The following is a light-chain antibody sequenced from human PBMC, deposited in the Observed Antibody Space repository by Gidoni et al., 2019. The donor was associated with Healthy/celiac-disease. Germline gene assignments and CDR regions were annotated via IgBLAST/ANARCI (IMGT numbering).Light chain of an antibody. Sequence: IQMTQSPSTLSASVGDRVTITCRASQSISSWLAWYQQKPGKAPKLLIYDASSLESGVPSRFSGSGSGTEFTLTISSLQPDDFATYYCQQYNSYWTFXQXTKVXIK. CDR1: QSISSW. V-gene: IGKV1-5*01. J-gene: IGKJ1*01. CDR2: DAS. CDR3: QQYNSYWT.